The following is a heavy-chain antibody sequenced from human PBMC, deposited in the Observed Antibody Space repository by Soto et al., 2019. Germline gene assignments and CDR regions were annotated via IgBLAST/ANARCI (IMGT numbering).Heavy chain of an antibody. V-gene: IGHV3-48*01. D-gene: IGHD3-22*01. Sequence: PGGSLRLSCAASGFTFSSYSMNWVRQAPGKGLEWVSYISSSSSTIYYADSVKGRFTISRDNAKNSLYLQMNSLRAEDTAVYYFAMTYDSSFFPLVSPVYYFDYWGQGTLVTVSS. CDR2: ISSSSSTI. J-gene: IGHJ4*02. CDR1: GFTFSSYS. CDR3: AMTYDSSFFPLVSPVYYFDY.